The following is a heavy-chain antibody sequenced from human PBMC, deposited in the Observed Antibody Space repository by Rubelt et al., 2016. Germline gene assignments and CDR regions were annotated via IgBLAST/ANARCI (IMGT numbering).Heavy chain of an antibody. Sequence: QITLKESGPTVVKPTQTLTLTCTFSGFSLSTSGVGVGWIRQPPGKALEWLALIYWDDDKRYRPSLKSRLTVTKDTSKNQVVLTMTNMDPVDTATYYCAHKYYELYYVDYWGQGTLVTVSS. D-gene: IGHD3-3*01. CDR1: GFSLSTSGVG. CDR2: IYWDDDK. V-gene: IGHV2-5*02. J-gene: IGHJ4*02. CDR3: AHKYYELYYVDY.